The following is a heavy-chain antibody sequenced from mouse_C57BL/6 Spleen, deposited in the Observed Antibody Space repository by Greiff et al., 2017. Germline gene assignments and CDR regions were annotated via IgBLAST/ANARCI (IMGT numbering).Heavy chain of an antibody. J-gene: IGHJ1*03. Sequence: QVQLKESGAELVRPGTSVKVSCKASGYAFTNYLIEWVKQRPGQGLEWIGVINPGSGGTNYNEKFKGKATLTADKSSSTAYMQLSSLTSEDSAVYFCARSPDGYYGYFDVWGTGTTVTVSS. V-gene: IGHV1-54*01. CDR3: ARSPDGYYGYFDV. D-gene: IGHD2-3*01. CDR1: GYAFTNYL. CDR2: INPGSGGT.